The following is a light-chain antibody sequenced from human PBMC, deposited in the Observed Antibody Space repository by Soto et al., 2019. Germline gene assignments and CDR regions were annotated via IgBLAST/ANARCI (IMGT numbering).Light chain of an antibody. CDR3: QQYNNWPLT. Sequence: ETVMTQSPATLSVSPGERATLSCRASQSVSSNLAWYQQKPGQAPRLLIYGASTRAAGIPDRFSGSGSGTEFTLTISRLQSEDFAVYYCQQYNNWPLTFGGGTKVEIK. V-gene: IGKV3-15*01. CDR2: GAS. J-gene: IGKJ4*01. CDR1: QSVSSN.